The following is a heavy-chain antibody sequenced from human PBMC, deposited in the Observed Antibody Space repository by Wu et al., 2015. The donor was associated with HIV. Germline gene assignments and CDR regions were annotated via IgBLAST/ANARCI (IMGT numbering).Heavy chain of an antibody. CDR3: ARAPNPVVTGGNWFDP. Sequence: QMQLVQSGAEVKEPGASVKVSCEASGYSFTNHDINWVRQATGQGFEWVGYMNPGSGNIGVAQSFQGRVTMTKDTSRNTVYMEVGSLRSEDTAVYYCARAPNPVVTGGNWFDPWGQGTLVTVSS. CDR1: GYSFTNHD. CDR2: MNPGSGNI. J-gene: IGHJ5*02. D-gene: IGHD4-23*01. V-gene: IGHV1-8*01.